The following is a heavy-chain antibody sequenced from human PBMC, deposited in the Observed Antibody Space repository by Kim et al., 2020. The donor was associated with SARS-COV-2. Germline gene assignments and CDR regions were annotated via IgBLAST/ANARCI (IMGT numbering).Heavy chain of an antibody. D-gene: IGHD3-10*01. CDR2: ISSSTSTI. CDR3: ARDAPRTFITMVRGVNLFDY. V-gene: IGHV3-48*04. CDR1: GFTFSSYS. J-gene: IGHJ4*02. Sequence: GGSLRLSCAASGFTFSSYSMNWVRQAPGKGLEWVSYISSSTSTIYYADSVKGRFTISRDNAKNSLYLQMNSLRAEDTAVYYCARDAPRTFITMVRGVNLFDYWGQGTLVTVSS.